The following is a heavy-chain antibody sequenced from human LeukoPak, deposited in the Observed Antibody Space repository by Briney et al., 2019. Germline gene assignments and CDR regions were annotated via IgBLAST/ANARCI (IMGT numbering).Heavy chain of an antibody. D-gene: IGHD3-16*01. CDR3: ARDWETFEDY. CDR1: GFAFNNYA. V-gene: IGHV3-7*04. CDR2: IKQDGSEK. Sequence: SGGSLRLSCAASGFAFNNYAMSWVRQAPGKGLEWVANIKQDGSEKYYVDSVKGRFTISRDNAKNSLYLQMNSLRAEDTAVYYCARDWETFEDYWGQGTLVTVSS. J-gene: IGHJ4*02.